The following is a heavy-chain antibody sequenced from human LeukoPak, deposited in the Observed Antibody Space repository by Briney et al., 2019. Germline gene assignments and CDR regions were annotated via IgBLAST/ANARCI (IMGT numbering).Heavy chain of an antibody. CDR2: ISSSGNT. V-gene: IGHV4-39*02. CDR1: GGSTSGCNYY. D-gene: IGHD3-3*01. J-gene: IGHJ4*02. CDR3: ATLGAGPTYYDFWSGYSSFYFDY. Sequence: KASETLSLTCIVSGGSTSGCNYYWGWIRRPPGKGLEWIGGISSSGNTYYNPSLKSRITISIDTSKNHFSLKLSSVTAADTAVYYCATLGAGPTYYDFWSGYSSFYFDYWGQGTLVTVSS.